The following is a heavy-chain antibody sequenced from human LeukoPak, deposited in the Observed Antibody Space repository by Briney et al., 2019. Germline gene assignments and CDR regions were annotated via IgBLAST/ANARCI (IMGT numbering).Heavy chain of an antibody. CDR3: AELGITMIGGV. J-gene: IGHJ6*04. Sequence: PGRSLRLSCAASGFTFSSYEMNWVRQAPGKGLEWVSYISSSGSTIYYADSVKGRFTISRDKAKNSLYLQMNSLRAEDTAVYYCAELGITMIGGVWGKGTTVTISS. CDR1: GFTFSSYE. CDR2: ISSSGSTI. V-gene: IGHV3-48*03. D-gene: IGHD3-10*02.